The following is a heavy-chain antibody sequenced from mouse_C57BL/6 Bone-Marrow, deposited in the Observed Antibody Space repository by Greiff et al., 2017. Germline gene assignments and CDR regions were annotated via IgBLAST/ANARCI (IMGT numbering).Heavy chain of an antibody. Sequence: QLVESGPGLVKPSQSLSLTCSVTGYSIPSGYYWNWIRQFPGNKLEWMGYISYDGSNNYNPSLKNRISITRDTSKNQFFLKLNSVTTEDTATYYCARGGTTVLDYWGQGTTLTVSS. V-gene: IGHV3-6*01. CDR3: ARGGTTVLDY. J-gene: IGHJ2*01. CDR1: GYSIPSGYY. CDR2: ISYDGSN. D-gene: IGHD1-1*01.